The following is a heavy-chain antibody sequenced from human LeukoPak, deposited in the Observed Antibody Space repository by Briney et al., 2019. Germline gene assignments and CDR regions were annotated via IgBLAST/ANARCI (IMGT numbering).Heavy chain of an antibody. CDR3: TRTLDY. Sequence: GGSLRLSCAASGFTFSNYWMHWVRQAPGKGLVWVSRITSDGTSTSYADSVMGRFTISRDNAKNTLYLQMNSLRVDDTAVYYCTRTLDYWGQGTLVTVSS. CDR1: GFTFSNYW. J-gene: IGHJ4*02. V-gene: IGHV3-74*01. CDR2: ITSDGTST.